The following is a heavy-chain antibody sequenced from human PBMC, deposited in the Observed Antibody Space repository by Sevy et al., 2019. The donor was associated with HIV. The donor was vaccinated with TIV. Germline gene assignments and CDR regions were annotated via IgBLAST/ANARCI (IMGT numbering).Heavy chain of an antibody. CDR1: GFTFSSYG. CDR2: IWYDGSNK. V-gene: IGHV3-33*01. CDR3: ARSSSDGYNGNHYY. J-gene: IGHJ4*02. Sequence: GGSLRLSCAASGFTFSSYGMHWVRQAPGKGLEWVAVIWYDGSNKYYADSVKGRFTISRDNSKNTLYLQMNSLRAEDTAVYYCARSSSDGYNGNHYYWGQGTLVTVSS. D-gene: IGHD5-12*01.